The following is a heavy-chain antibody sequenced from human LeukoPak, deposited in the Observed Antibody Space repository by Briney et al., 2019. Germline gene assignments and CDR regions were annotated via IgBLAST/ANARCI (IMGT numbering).Heavy chain of an antibody. Sequence: ASVKVSCKASGYTFTSYGISWVRQAPGQGLEWMGWISAYNGNTNYAHHLQGRVTMTTDPSTSTAYMELRSLISDDTAVYFCATDDIAVAGTDFDYWGQGTLVTVSS. CDR3: ATDDIAVAGTDFDY. CDR2: ISAYNGNT. D-gene: IGHD6-19*01. V-gene: IGHV1-18*01. J-gene: IGHJ4*02. CDR1: GYTFTSYG.